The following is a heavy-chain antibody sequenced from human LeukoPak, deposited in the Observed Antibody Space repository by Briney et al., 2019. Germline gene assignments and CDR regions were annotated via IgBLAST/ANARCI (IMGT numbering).Heavy chain of an antibody. CDR2: IYPGDSDT. Sequence: GESLKISCKGSGYTFTSYWIGWVRQMPGKGLEWMGIIYPGDSDTRYSPSFQGQVTISADKSISTAYLQWSSLKASDTAMYYCARQTSYYDYVWGSYPGAFDIWGQGTMVTVSS. D-gene: IGHD3-16*02. CDR1: GYTFTSYW. V-gene: IGHV5-51*01. CDR3: ARQTSYYDYVWGSYPGAFDI. J-gene: IGHJ3*02.